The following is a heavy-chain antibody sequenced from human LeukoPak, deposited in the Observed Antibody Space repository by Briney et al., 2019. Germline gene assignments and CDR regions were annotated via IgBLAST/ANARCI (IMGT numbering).Heavy chain of an antibody. D-gene: IGHD3-10*01. J-gene: IGHJ4*02. Sequence: PSETLSLTCTVSGGSISSSSYYWAGIRQPPGKRLEYIGSYSGSTYYNPSLKSRVTISVDTSKKQFSLKLSSVTAADTAVYYCARSSYGAGSKPYWVDYWGQGTLVTVSS. CDR2: YSGST. V-gene: IGHV4-39*01. CDR1: GGSISSSSYY. CDR3: ARSSYGAGSKPYWVDY.